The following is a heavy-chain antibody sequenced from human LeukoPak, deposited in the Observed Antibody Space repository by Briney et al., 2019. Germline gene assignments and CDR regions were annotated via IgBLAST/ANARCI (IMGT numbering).Heavy chain of an antibody. CDR2: MNPNSGNT. Sequence: GASVKVSCKASGYTFTSYDINWVRQATGQGLEWMGWMNPNSGNTGYAQKFQGRVTITRNTSISTAYMELSSLRSEDTAVYYCARGGYSSSSFLYYYYYYMDVWGKGTTVTVSS. CDR3: ARGGYSSSSFLYYYYYYMDV. V-gene: IGHV1-8*03. CDR1: GYTFTSYD. J-gene: IGHJ6*03. D-gene: IGHD6-6*01.